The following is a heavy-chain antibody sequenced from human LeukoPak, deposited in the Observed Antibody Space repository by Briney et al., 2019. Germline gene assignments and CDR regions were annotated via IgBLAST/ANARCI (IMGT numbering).Heavy chain of an antibody. CDR1: GFTFSSYG. CDR3: AKEYYYDSSGYYYEDYGMDV. J-gene: IGHJ6*02. CDR2: ISYDGSNK. D-gene: IGHD3-22*01. V-gene: IGHV3-30*18. Sequence: PGGSLRLSCAASGFTFSSYGMHWVRQAPGKGLEWVAVISYDGSNKYYADSVKGRFTIYRDNSKNTLYLQMNSLRAEDTAVYYCAKEYYYDSSGYYYEDYGMDVWGQGTTVTVSS.